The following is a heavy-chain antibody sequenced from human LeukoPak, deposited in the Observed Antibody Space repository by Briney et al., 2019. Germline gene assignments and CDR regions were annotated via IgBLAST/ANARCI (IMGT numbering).Heavy chain of an antibody. CDR1: GYSISSGYY. Sequence: SETLSLTCTVSGYSISSGYYWGWIRQPPGKGLEWIGSIYHSGSTYYNPSLKSRVTISVDTSKNQFSLKLSSVTAADTAVYYCARGSRPAATNSEDYWGRGTLVTVSS. CDR2: IYHSGST. J-gene: IGHJ4*02. CDR3: ARGSRPAATNSEDY. V-gene: IGHV4-38-2*02. D-gene: IGHD2-15*01.